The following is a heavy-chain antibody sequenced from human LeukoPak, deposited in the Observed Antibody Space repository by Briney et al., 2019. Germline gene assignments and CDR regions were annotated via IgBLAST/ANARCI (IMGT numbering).Heavy chain of an antibody. V-gene: IGHV1-2*02. CDR2: INPNSGGT. D-gene: IGHD6-19*01. J-gene: IGHJ3*02. CDR3: ASSSGWYGFHAFDI. CDR1: GYTFTGYY. Sequence: ASVKVSCKASGYTFTGYYMHWVRQAPGRGLEWMGWINPNSGGTNYAQKFQGRVTMTRDTSISTAYMELSRLRSDDTAVYYCASSSGWYGFHAFDIWGQGTMVTVSS.